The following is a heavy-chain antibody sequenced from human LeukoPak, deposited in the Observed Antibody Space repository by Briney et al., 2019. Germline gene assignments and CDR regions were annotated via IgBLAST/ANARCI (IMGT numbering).Heavy chain of an antibody. CDR1: GFTFSSYW. J-gene: IGHJ4*02. CDR3: ANLVGSDY. Sequence: GGSLTLSCAASGFTFSSYWMRWVRQAPAKGLEWVANIKQDGSEKYYVDSVKGRFTISRDNAKKSLYLQMNSLRAEDTAVYYCANLVGSDYWGEGALVTVSS. CDR2: IKQDGSEK. D-gene: IGHD1-26*01. V-gene: IGHV3-7*01.